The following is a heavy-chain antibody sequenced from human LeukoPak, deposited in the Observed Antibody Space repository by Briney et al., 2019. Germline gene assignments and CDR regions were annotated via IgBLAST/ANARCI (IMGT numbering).Heavy chain of an antibody. D-gene: IGHD2-8*02. J-gene: IGHJ4*02. Sequence: GGSLRLSCAASGFTFSRFAMNWVRQAPGKGLEWVSDISGTDTKTYYADSVKGRFTISRDNSKNTLYLQMNSLRAEDTAMYYCARASGVQYCEDYWGQGTLVTVSS. CDR2: ISGTDTKT. CDR3: ARASGVQYCEDY. CDR1: GFTFSRFA. V-gene: IGHV3-23*01.